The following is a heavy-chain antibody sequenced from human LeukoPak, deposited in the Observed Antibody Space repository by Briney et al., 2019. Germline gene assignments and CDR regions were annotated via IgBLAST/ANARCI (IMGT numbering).Heavy chain of an antibody. V-gene: IGHV3-21*01. J-gene: IGHJ4*02. D-gene: IGHD2-2*02. CDR3: ARGEYLLDY. CDR1: GFTFSSYV. Sequence: PGGSLRLSCAASGFTFSSYVMSWVRQTPGKGLEWVPSISSSSSYIYYTDSVKGRFTISRDNAKNSLYLQMNSLRAEDTAVYYCARGEYLLDYWGQGTLVTVSS. CDR2: ISSSSSYI.